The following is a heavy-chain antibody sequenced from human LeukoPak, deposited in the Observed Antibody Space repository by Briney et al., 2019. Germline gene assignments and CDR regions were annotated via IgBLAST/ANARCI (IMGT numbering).Heavy chain of an antibody. D-gene: IGHD6-13*01. CDR3: ARAYSSSWYDY. CDR2: ISGRGNNT. CDR1: GFTFSTYA. Sequence: PGGSLRLSCAAPGFTFSTYAMRWVRQAPGKGLERVSSISGRGNNTYYADSVKGRFTISRDNSKNTLHLQMNSLRVEDTAIYYCARAYSSSWYDYWGQGTLVIVSS. V-gene: IGHV3-23*01. J-gene: IGHJ4*02.